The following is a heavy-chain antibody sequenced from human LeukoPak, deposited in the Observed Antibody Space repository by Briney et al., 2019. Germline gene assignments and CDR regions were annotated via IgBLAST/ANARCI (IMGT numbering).Heavy chain of an antibody. CDR2: ISAYNGNT. V-gene: IGHV1-18*01. J-gene: IGHJ3*01. CDR3: ARGREAAIYDAFDV. D-gene: IGHD2-2*01. CDR1: GYTFTSYG. Sequence: ASVKVSYKASGYTFTSYGISWVRQAPGQGLEWMGWISAYNGNTNYAQKLQGRVTMTTDTSTSTAYMELRSLRSDDTAVYFCARGREAAIYDAFDVWGQGTLVTVSS.